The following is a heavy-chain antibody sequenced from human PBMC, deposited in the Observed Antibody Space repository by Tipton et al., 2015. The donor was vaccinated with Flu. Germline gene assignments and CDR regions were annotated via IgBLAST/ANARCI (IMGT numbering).Heavy chain of an antibody. D-gene: IGHD5-12*01. J-gene: IGHJ3*02. V-gene: IGHV4-4*07. CDR2: ISTSGST. Sequence: LRLSCTVSGGSIGSSYWSWIGRISTSGSTNYNASLESRVTMSRDTSKNHFSLRLSSATAADTALYYCARDLRGYSGYTGGDAFDMWGQGIMVTVSS. CDR3: ARDLRGYSGYTGGDAFDM. CDR1: GGSIGSSY.